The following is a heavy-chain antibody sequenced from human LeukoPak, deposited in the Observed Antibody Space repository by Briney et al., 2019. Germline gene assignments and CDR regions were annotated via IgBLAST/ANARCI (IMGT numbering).Heavy chain of an antibody. D-gene: IGHD2-21*02. CDR3: AKESRHCGADCFSLLDC. J-gene: IGHJ4*02. CDR1: GFTFSTYA. V-gene: IGHV3-23*01. Sequence: GGSLRLSCAASGFTFSTYAMNWVRQAPGKGLEWVSSISGGDESTYNADSVKGRFIISRDNSKNTLYLQMNGLRAEDTAIYYCAKESRHCGADCFSLLDCWGQGTLVTVSS. CDR2: ISGGDEST.